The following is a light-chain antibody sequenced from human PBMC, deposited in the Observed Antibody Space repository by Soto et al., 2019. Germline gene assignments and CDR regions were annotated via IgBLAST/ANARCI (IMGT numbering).Light chain of an antibody. CDR1: QSVCSF. CDR2: GAS. V-gene: IGKV3-15*01. CDR3: QQYTNWPSWT. Sequence: EKVMTQSPATLSMSPGERATLSCRASQSVCSFLAWYQQKPGQAPRLLIYGASTRATGIPARFSGSGSGTEFTLTISSLQSEDFAFYYCQQYTNWPSWTFGQGTKVE. J-gene: IGKJ1*01.